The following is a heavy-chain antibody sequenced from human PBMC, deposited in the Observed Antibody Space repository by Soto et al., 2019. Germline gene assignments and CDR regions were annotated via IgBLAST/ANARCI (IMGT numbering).Heavy chain of an antibody. CDR2: IFHSGST. CDR1: GDSISNGGFY. J-gene: IGHJ5*02. Sequence: SETLSLTCTVFGDSISNGGFYYSWIRQHPGQGLEWVGYIFHSGSTLSNPSLRSRVTLSADTSKNQLFLKLTSVTAADTAVYYCARGGIAGHWFDPWGQGTLVTRLL. V-gene: IGHV4-31*03. D-gene: IGHD2-15*01. CDR3: ARGGIAGHWFDP.